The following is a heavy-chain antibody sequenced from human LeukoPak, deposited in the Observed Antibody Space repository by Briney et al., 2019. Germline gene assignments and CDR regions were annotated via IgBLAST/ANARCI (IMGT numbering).Heavy chain of an antibody. CDR3: AKGFLESSYGMDV. D-gene: IGHD3-3*01. CDR1: GFTFSGYW. Sequence: GGSLRLSCAASGFTFSGYWMTWVRQAPGKGLEWVASIKLDGSEKYYVDSVKGRFTISRDNAKNSLYLQMNSLRAEDTALYYCAKGFLESSYGMDVWGQGTTVTVSS. V-gene: IGHV3-7*03. J-gene: IGHJ6*02. CDR2: IKLDGSEK.